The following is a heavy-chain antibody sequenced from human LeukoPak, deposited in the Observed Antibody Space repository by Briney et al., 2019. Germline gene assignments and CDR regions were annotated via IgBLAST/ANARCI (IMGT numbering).Heavy chain of an antibody. Sequence: ETLSLTCTFSGGSVSTYYWSWIRQPAGRGLEWVSAISGSGGSTYYADSVKGRFTISRDNSKNTLYLQMNSLRAEDTAVYYRAKDRFEQWLVGNWGQGTLVTVSS. D-gene: IGHD6-19*01. J-gene: IGHJ4*02. CDR1: GGSVSTYY. CDR2: ISGSGGST. V-gene: IGHV3-23*01. CDR3: AKDRFEQWLVGN.